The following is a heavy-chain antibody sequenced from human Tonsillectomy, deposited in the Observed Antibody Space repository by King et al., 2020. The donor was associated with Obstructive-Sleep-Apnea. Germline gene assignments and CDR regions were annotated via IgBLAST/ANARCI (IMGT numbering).Heavy chain of an antibody. CDR1: GFTFSSYA. D-gene: IGHD2-2*01. CDR3: ASPYCSGTSCYLYFYGMDV. Sequence: QLVQSGGGVVQPGRSLRLSCAASGFTFSSYAMHWVRQAPGKGLEWVAVISSDGSHKYYADSVKGRFTCSRDNSKNTLYLQMNSLIAEDTAVYYCASPYCSGTSCYLYFYGMDVWGQGTTVTVSS. CDR2: ISSDGSHK. V-gene: IGHV3-30*04. J-gene: IGHJ6*02.